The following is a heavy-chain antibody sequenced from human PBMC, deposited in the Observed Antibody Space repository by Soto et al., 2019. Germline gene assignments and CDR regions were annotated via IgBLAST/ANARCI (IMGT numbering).Heavy chain of an antibody. CDR2: IYYSGST. J-gene: IGHJ4*02. V-gene: IGHV4-61*08. CDR1: GGSISSGDYY. Sequence: SETLSLTCTVSGGSISSGDYYWSWIRQHPGKGLEWIGYIYYSGSTNYNPSLKSRVTISVDTSKNQFSLKLSSVTAADTAVYYCARGGWKLFDYWGQGTLVTVSS. CDR3: ARGGWKLFDY. D-gene: IGHD6-19*01.